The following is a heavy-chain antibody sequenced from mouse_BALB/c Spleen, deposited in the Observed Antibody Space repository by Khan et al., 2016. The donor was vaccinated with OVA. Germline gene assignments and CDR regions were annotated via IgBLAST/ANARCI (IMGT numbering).Heavy chain of an antibody. CDR1: GFSLTYYG. CDR2: IWSGGST. Sequence: VQLQESGPGLVQPSQSLSITCTVSGFSLTYYGVHWVRQSPGKGLEWLGVIWSGGSTDYNAAFISRLNISKYNSKSQAFFKMNSLQVNDTAIYYSARNHEYDEGLAYWGQGTLVNVSS. J-gene: IGHJ3*01. CDR3: ARNHEYDEGLAY. D-gene: IGHD2-4*01. V-gene: IGHV2-2*02.